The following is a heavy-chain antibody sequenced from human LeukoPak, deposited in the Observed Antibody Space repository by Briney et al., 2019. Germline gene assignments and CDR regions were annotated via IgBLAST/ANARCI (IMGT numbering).Heavy chain of an antibody. CDR1: GFRFSTYK. J-gene: IGHJ4*02. Sequence: GGSLRLSCLASGFRFSTYKMNWVRQAPGEGLEWVSSITSSGDYLYYADSVKGRFTISRDNAKNSLYLQMNSLRAEDTAVYYCAREAGYIYDSSGYFFDYWGQGTLVTVSS. D-gene: IGHD3-22*01. CDR2: ITSSGDYL. CDR3: AREAGYIYDSSGYFFDY. V-gene: IGHV3-21*04.